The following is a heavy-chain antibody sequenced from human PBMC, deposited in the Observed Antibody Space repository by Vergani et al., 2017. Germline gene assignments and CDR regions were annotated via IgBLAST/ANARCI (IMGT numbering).Heavy chain of an antibody. D-gene: IGHD2-2*01. CDR2: ISAYNGNT. V-gene: IGHV1-18*01. CDR3: AGENIVVVPAGIDAFDI. Sequence: QVQLVQSGAEVKKPGASVKVSCKASGYTFTSYGISWVRQAPGQGLEWMGGISAYNGNTNYAQKLQGRVTMTTDTSTSTAYMELRSLRSDDTAVYYCAGENIVVVPAGIDAFDIWGQGTMVTVSS. CDR1: GYTFTSYG. J-gene: IGHJ3*02.